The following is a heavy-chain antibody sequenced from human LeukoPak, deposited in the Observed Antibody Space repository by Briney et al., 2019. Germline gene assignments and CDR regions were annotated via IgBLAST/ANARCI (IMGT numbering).Heavy chain of an antibody. V-gene: IGHV3-23*01. CDR1: GFTFSSYA. D-gene: IGHD6-13*01. CDR2: ISGSGGST. Sequence: GGPLRLSCAASGFTFSSYAMSWVRQAPGKGLEWVSAISGSGGSTYYADSVKGRFTISRDNSKNTLYLQMNSLRAEDTAVYYCAKASSYSSSWYFDYWGQGTLVTVSS. J-gene: IGHJ4*02. CDR3: AKASSYSSSWYFDY.